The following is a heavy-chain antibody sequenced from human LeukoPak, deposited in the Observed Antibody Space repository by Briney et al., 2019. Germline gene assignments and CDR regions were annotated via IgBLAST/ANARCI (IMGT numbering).Heavy chain of an antibody. CDR1: GFTFSRFW. CDR3: ARIYYDSSGYRLFDY. Sequence: GGSLRLSCAASGFTFSRFWMSWVRQAPGKGLEWVANIKQDGSEKYYVDSVKGRFTISRDNAKNSLYLQMNSLRAEDTAVYYCARIYYDSSGYRLFDYWGQGTLVTVSS. CDR2: IKQDGSEK. V-gene: IGHV3-7*02. D-gene: IGHD3-22*01. J-gene: IGHJ4*02.